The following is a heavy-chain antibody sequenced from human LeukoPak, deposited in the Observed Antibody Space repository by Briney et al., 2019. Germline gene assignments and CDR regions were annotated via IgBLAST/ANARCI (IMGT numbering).Heavy chain of an antibody. CDR1: GFTFTSSA. D-gene: IGHD1-1*01. V-gene: IGHV1-58*02. Sequence: ASVKVSCKASGFTFTSSAMQWVRQARGQRLEWIGWIVVGSGNTNYAQKFQERVTITRDMSTSTAYMELNSLKTEDTAVYYCARLGGSAYWNGLDVWGQGTTVIVSS. CDR2: IVVGSGNT. CDR3: ARLGGSAYWNGLDV. J-gene: IGHJ6*02.